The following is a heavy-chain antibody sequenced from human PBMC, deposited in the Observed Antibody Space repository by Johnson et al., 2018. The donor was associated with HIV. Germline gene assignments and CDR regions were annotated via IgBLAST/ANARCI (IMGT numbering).Heavy chain of an antibody. D-gene: IGHD1-7*01. CDR3: TTTNLELMDDAFDI. CDR1: GFTFSGYA. CDR2: ISYDGSNK. V-gene: IGHV3-30*04. Sequence: QVQLVESGGGVVQPGRSLRLSCAASGFTFSGYAMHWVRQAPGMGLGWVALISYDGSNKYYADSVKGRFIISRDTSKNSLYLQMNSLRAEDTALYFCTTTNLELMDDAFDIWGQGTMVTVSS. J-gene: IGHJ3*02.